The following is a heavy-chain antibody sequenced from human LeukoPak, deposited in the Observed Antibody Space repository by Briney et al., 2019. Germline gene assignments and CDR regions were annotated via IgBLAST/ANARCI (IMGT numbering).Heavy chain of an antibody. V-gene: IGHV6-1*01. CDR3: ARGSLYNWNPDFDY. Sequence: SRTLSLTSALSRDSVSIDSAACAWVRQSPSRGLEWLGRTYYRSKWYNDYAVSVKSRITINPDTSKNQFSLQLNSVTPEDTAVYYCARGSLYNWNPDFDYWGQGTLVTVSS. D-gene: IGHD1-20*01. CDR2: TYYRSKWYN. CDR1: RDSVSIDSAA. J-gene: IGHJ4*02.